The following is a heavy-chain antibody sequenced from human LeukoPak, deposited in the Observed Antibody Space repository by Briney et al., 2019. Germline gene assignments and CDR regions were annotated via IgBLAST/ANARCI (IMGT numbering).Heavy chain of an antibody. Sequence: GGPLSLPCALSRFTLKRLYIIWLRPAPARGVEWLSWIRSSGDTIYYADSVKGRFTVSRDNAETSLYLQMNSLRAEDTAMCYCARRGSEIDYWGQGTLVTLSS. V-gene: IGHV3-11*01. CDR2: IRSSGDTI. CDR3: ARRGSEIDY. J-gene: IGHJ4*02. D-gene: IGHD3-10*01. CDR1: RFTLKRLY.